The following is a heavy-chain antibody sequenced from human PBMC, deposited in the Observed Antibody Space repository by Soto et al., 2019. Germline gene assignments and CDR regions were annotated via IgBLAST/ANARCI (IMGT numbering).Heavy chain of an antibody. Sequence: QVQLVQSGAEVKKPGASVKVSCKASGYTFTSYGISWVRQAPGQGLEWMGWINTYNGNTNYAQKLQGRVTMTTDTSTSTAYMELRSLRSDETAVYYWAREDWGLEPGETNWFDPWGQGTLVTVSS. D-gene: IGHD1-1*01. CDR3: AREDWGLEPGETNWFDP. CDR1: GYTFTSYG. V-gene: IGHV1-18*01. CDR2: INTYNGNT. J-gene: IGHJ5*02.